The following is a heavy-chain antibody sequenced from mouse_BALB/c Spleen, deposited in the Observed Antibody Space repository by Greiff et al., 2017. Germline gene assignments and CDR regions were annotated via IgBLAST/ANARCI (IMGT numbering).Heavy chain of an antibody. CDR2: ISSGSSTI. D-gene: IGHD4-1*01. CDR1: GFTFSSFG. CDR3: ARWEGR. Sequence: EVKLVESGGGLVQPGGSRKLSCAASGFTFSSFGMHWVRQAPEKGLEWVAYISSGSSTIYYADTVKGRFTISRDNPKNTLFLQMTSLRSEDTAMYYCARWEGRWGQGTLVTVSA. J-gene: IGHJ3*01. V-gene: IGHV5-17*02.